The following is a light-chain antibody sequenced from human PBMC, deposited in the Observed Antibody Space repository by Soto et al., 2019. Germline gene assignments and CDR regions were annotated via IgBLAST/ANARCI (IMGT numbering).Light chain of an antibody. CDR1: PSARSN. J-gene: IGKJ5*01. V-gene: IGKV3-15*01. CDR3: QQYNNWRSIT. Sequence: EIVMTQSPATLSVSPGERATPACRASPSARSNLASYQQKPGQAPRLXXYGASTRANGIPASCSSSGSWTQFTLIISSLQSEDFAVYYCQQYNNWRSITFGQGTRLEIK. CDR2: GAS.